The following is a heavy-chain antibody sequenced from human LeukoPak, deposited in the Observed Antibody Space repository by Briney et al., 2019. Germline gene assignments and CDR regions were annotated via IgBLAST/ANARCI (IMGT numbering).Heavy chain of an antibody. CDR1: GFTFSDYY. J-gene: IGHJ6*04. Sequence: PGGSLRLSCAASGFTFSDYYMSWIRQAPGKGLEWVSYISSSSSYTNYADSAKGRFTISRDNAKNSLYLQMNSLRAEDTAVYYCARGSECSGGSCYPVGYYYYYGMDVWGKGTTVTVSS. CDR3: ARGSECSGGSCYPVGYYYYYGMDV. D-gene: IGHD2-15*01. V-gene: IGHV3-11*06. CDR2: ISSSSSYT.